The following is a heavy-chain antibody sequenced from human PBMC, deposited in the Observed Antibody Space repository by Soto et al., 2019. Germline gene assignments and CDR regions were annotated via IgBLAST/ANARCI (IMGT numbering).Heavy chain of an antibody. CDR1: GGTFSSYA. J-gene: IGHJ5*02. CDR2: IIPIFGTA. V-gene: IGHV1-69*13. D-gene: IGHD6-13*01. CDR3: ARNKRYSSSWYWFWFDP. Sequence: SVKVSCKASGGTFSSYAISWVRQAPGQGLEWMGGIIPIFGTANYAQKFQGRVTITADESTSTAYMELSSLRSEDTAVYYCARNKRYSSSWYWFWFDPWGQGTLVTVSS.